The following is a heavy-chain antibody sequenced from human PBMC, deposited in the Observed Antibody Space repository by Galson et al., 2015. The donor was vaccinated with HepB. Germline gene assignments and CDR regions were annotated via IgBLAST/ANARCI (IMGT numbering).Heavy chain of an antibody. Sequence: SLRLSCAASGFTFSSYAMHWVRQAPGKGLEYVSAISSNGGSTYYANSVTGRFTISRDNSKNTLYLQMGSLRAEDMAVYYCASGREGAFDIWGQGTMVTVSS. J-gene: IGHJ3*02. CDR1: GFTFSSYA. V-gene: IGHV3-64*01. D-gene: IGHD1-26*01. CDR3: ASGREGAFDI. CDR2: ISSNGGST.